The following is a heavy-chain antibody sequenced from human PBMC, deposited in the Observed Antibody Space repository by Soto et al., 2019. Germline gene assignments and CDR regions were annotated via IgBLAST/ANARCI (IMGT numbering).Heavy chain of an antibody. Sequence: SETLSLTCXVYGGSFSGYYWSWIRQPPGKGLEWIGEISHSGSTNYNPSLKSRVTISVDTSKNQFSLKLSSVTAADTAVYYCARAPHFTYYYDSSGYGRYYFDYWGQGTLVTAPQ. CDR3: ARAPHFTYYYDSSGYGRYYFDY. J-gene: IGHJ4*02. CDR1: GGSFSGYY. V-gene: IGHV4-34*01. CDR2: ISHSGST. D-gene: IGHD3-22*01.